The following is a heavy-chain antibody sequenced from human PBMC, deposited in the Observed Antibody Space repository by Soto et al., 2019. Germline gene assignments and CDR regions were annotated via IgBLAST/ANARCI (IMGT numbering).Heavy chain of an antibody. CDR3: ARGGFDHRPDY. J-gene: IGHJ4*02. CDR2: MFASGSS. Sequence: QVQLQESGPGLVKPSETLSLTCAVSGDSISSPNWWSWYRQPPGKGLELIGEMFASGSSNYNPSLNGRVTISLDTSKNHFSLKLTSLAAADTAIYYCARGGFDHRPDYWGQGIPVTVSS. V-gene: IGHV4-4*02. CDR1: GDSISSPNW.